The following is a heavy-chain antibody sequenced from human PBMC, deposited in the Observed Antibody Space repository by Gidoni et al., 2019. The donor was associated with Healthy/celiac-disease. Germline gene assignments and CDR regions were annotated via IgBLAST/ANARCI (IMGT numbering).Heavy chain of an antibody. CDR3: AKGGGRIRYYFDY. CDR1: GFTFSSYA. J-gene: IGHJ4*02. CDR2: ISGSGGST. Sequence: AASGFTFSSYAMSWVRQAPGKGLEWVAAISGSGGSTYYADSVKGRFTISRDNSKNTLYLQMNSLRAEDTAVYYCAKGGGRIRYYFDYWAREPWSPSPQ. V-gene: IGHV3-23*01. D-gene: IGHD3-16*01.